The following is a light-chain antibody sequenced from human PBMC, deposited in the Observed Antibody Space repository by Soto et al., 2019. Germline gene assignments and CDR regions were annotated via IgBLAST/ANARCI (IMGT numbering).Light chain of an antibody. CDR3: LQDYNLPYT. J-gene: IGKJ2*01. Sequence: AIQTTQSPSSLSASVGDRVIITCRASQGIRNDLGWYQQKPGQAPKLLIYAASSLQSGVPSRFSGSGSGTDFTLTISSLQPEDFASYFCLQDYNLPYTFGQGTKLEIK. V-gene: IGKV1-6*01. CDR2: AAS. CDR1: QGIRND.